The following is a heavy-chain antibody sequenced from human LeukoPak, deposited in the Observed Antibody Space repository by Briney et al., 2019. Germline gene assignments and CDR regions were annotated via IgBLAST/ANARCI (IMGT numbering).Heavy chain of an antibody. CDR1: GGSISSYY. V-gene: IGHV4-59*01. Sequence: PSETLSLTCTVSGGSISSYYWSWIRQPPGEGLEWIGYIYYSGSTNYNPSLKSRVTISVDTSKNQFSLKLSSVTAADTAVYYCARAHLLADAFDIWGQGTMVTVSS. CDR2: IYYSGST. J-gene: IGHJ3*02. CDR3: ARAHLLADAFDI.